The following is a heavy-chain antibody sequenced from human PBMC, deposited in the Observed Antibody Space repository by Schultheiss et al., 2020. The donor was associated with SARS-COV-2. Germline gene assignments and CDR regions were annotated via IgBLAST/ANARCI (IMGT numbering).Heavy chain of an antibody. D-gene: IGHD5-24*01. CDR1: GFTFSSYS. Sequence: GGSPRLSCAASGFTFSSYSMNWVRQAPGKGLEWVSSISSSSSYMYYADSVKGRFTISRDNAKNSLYLQMNSLRAEDTAVYYCARARWLQYYYYYYGMDVWGQGTTVTVSS. CDR2: ISSSSSYM. J-gene: IGHJ6*02. CDR3: ARARWLQYYYYYYGMDV. V-gene: IGHV3-21*01.